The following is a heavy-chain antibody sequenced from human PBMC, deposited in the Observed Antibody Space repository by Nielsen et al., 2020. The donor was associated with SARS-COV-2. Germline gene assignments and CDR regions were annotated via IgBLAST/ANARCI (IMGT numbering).Heavy chain of an antibody. CDR2: INPSGGST. J-gene: IGHJ4*02. CDR1: GYTFTSYY. Sequence: ASVKVSCKASGYTFTSYYMHWVRQAPGQGLEWMGIINPSGGSTNYAQKLQERVTITRDMSTSTAYMELSSLRSDDTAVYYCAATMGGGHFWGQGTLVTVSS. D-gene: IGHD2-15*01. V-gene: IGHV1-46*01. CDR3: AATMGGGHF.